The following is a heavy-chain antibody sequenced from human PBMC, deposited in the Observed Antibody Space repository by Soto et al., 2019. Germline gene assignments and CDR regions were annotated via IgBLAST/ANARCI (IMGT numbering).Heavy chain of an antibody. J-gene: IGHJ3*02. CDR2: IYYSGST. Sequence: SETLSLTCTFSVGSISSGGYYCSWIRQHPGKGLEWIGYIYYSGSTFYNPSLESRLTISVDTSKIQFSLRLSSVTAADTAVYYCARDRVIVSSFVFDIWGQGAMVTVS. CDR1: VGSISSGGYY. D-gene: IGHD3-22*01. CDR3: ARDRVIVSSFVFDI. V-gene: IGHV4-31*02.